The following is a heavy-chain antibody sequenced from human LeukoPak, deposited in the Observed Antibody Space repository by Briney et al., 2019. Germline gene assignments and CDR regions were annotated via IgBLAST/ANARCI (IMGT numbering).Heavy chain of an antibody. CDR2: ISASGGT. CDR1: GFTFSSYA. V-gene: IGHV3-23*01. CDR3: AKGGASSGGYDC. J-gene: IGHJ4*02. Sequence: GGSLRLSCAASGFTFSSYAMTWVRQAPGKGLEWVSGISASGGTYSADSVKGRFTLSRDNSKNTLHLQMNSLRAEDTAIYYCAKGGASSGGYDCWGQGTLVTVSS. D-gene: IGHD2-15*01.